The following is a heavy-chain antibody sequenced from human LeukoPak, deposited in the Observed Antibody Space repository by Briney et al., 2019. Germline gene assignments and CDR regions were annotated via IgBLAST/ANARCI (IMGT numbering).Heavy chain of an antibody. D-gene: IGHD6-13*01. CDR3: ARGRYSSSWYGDY. Sequence: PGGSLRLSCAASGFTFSSYAMSWVRQAPGKGLEWVSAISGSGGSTYYADSVKGRFTISRDNSKNTLYLQMNSLRAEDTAVYYCARGRYSSSWYGDYWGQGTLVTVSS. CDR1: GFTFSSYA. V-gene: IGHV3-23*01. CDR2: ISGSGGST. J-gene: IGHJ4*02.